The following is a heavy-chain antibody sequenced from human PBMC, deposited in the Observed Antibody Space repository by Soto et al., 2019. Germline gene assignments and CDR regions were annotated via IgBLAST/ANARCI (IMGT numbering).Heavy chain of an antibody. CDR1: GLTISGKKY. CDR2: LYDVDGS. V-gene: IGHV3-53*01. D-gene: IGHD1-1*01. Sequence: DVQLVESGGGLIQPGESLRLSCAAFGLTISGKKYVAWVRQAQGKGLEWVSALYDVDGSFYADSVTGRFTTSSDSSKTTVYLQMNDLRPDDTAVYYCATWHEREHAFDVWGQGTTFTISS. J-gene: IGHJ3*01. CDR3: ATWHEREHAFDV.